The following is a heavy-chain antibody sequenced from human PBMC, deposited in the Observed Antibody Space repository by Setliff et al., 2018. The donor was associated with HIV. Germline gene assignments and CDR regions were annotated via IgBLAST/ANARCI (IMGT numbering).Heavy chain of an antibody. CDR3: ARDRGGAAAGGYYYMDV. V-gene: IGHV4-61*09. CDR2: IYTSGST. CDR1: GGSISSGGYY. Sequence: PSETLSLTCNVSGGSISSGGYYWSWIRQPAGKGLEWIGHIYTSGSTNYNPSLKSRVTISIDTSKSQFSLKLSSVTAADTAVYYCARDRGGAAAGGYYYMDVWGKGTTVTVSS. J-gene: IGHJ6*03. D-gene: IGHD6-13*01.